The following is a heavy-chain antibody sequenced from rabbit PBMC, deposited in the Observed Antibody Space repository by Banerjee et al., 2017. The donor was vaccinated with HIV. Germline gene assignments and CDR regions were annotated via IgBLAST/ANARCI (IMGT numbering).Heavy chain of an antibody. J-gene: IGHJ4*01. D-gene: IGHD4-1*01. V-gene: IGHV1S40*01. Sequence: QSLEESGGDLVKPGASLTLTCTASGFDLSSAYDMYWVRQAPGKGLEWIACIYIGSGSIYYASWAKGRFTTSKMSSTTVTLQMTSLTAADTATYFCARGSSSSGWALNLWGPGTLVTVS. CDR1: GFDLSSAYD. CDR2: IYIGSGSI. CDR3: ARGSSSSGWALNL.